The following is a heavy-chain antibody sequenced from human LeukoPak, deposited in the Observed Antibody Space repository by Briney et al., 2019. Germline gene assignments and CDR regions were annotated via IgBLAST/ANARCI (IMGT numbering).Heavy chain of an antibody. CDR3: ARTTGTTDHHFDY. Sequence: ASQTLSLTWNVSGGSICSGRYYWSWIRQHPGKGLEWIGYIYYSGSTYYNPSLKSRVTISVDTSKNQFSLQLSSVPAADTAVYYCARTTGTTDHHFDYWGQGTLVTVSS. CDR2: IYYSGST. D-gene: IGHD4-17*01. V-gene: IGHV4-31*02. J-gene: IGHJ4*02. CDR1: GGSICSGRYY.